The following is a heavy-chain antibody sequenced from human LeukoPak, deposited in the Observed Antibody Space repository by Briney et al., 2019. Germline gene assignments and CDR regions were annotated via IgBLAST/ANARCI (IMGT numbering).Heavy chain of an antibody. CDR3: ARHDSDDLWSGYSNYYYGMDV. Sequence: SETLSLTCAVYGGSFSGYYWSWIRQPPGKGLEWIGEINHSGSTNYNPSLKSRVTISVDTSKNQFSLKLSSVTAADTAVYYCARHDSDDLWSGYSNYYYGMDVWGQGTTVTVSS. CDR2: INHSGST. CDR1: GGSFSGYY. D-gene: IGHD3-3*01. V-gene: IGHV4-34*01. J-gene: IGHJ6*02.